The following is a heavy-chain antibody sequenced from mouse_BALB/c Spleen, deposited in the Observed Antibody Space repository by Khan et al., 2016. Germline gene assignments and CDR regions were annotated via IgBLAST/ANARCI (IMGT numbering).Heavy chain of an antibody. CDR3: ARRDAMDY. Sequence: QIQLVQSGPELKKPGETVKISCKASGYTFTDYSMHWVKQAPGKGLKWMGWINTETGEPTYADDFKGRFAFSLETSASPAYLQINNHKNEDTATYFCARRDAMDYWGQGTSVTVSS. CDR1: GYTFTDYS. V-gene: IGHV9-2-1*01. J-gene: IGHJ4*01. CDR2: INTETGEP.